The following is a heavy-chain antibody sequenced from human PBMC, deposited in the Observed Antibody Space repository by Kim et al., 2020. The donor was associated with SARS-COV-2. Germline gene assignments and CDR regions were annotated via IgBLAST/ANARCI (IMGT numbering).Heavy chain of an antibody. J-gene: IGHJ5*02. CDR3: ARESYSSGCFDT. D-gene: IGHD6-19*01. Sequence: NYNPSLKSRVTISIDTSKNQLSLKLSSVTAADTAVYYCARESYSSGCFDTWGQGTLVIVSS. V-gene: IGHV4-59*01.